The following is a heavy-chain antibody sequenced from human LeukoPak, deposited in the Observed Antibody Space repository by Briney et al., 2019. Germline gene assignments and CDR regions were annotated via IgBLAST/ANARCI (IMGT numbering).Heavy chain of an antibody. CDR1: RYTFTSYY. CDR2: INPSGGST. D-gene: IGHD6-13*01. J-gene: IGHJ4*02. V-gene: IGHV1-46*01. CDR3: ARDLLAADY. Sequence: ASESVSSTASRYTFTSYYMHWVRQAPGQGVVWMGVINPSGGSTNYTQKFQGRVTMTRNTSTSTVYMELSSLRSEDTAVYYCARDLLAADYWGQGTLVTVSS.